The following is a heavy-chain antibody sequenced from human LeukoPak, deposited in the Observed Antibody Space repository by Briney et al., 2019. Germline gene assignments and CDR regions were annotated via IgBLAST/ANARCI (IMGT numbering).Heavy chain of an antibody. Sequence: GGSLRLSCAASGFTFSDYNMNWVRQAPGKGLEWVSYITNGGSTIHHADSVKGRFTISRDNVKNTLYLQMNSLRAEDTAVYYCARSIGLTGGGVDVWGQGTTVTVSS. J-gene: IGHJ6*02. D-gene: IGHD3-9*01. V-gene: IGHV3-11*01. CDR3: ARSIGLTGGGVDV. CDR2: ITNGGSTI. CDR1: GFTFSDYN.